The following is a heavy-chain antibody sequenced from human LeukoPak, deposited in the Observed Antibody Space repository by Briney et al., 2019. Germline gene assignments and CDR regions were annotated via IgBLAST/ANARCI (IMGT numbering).Heavy chain of an antibody. D-gene: IGHD6-19*01. CDR3: AGGRIAVAGTGAFDI. V-gene: IGHV4-61*02. CDR1: GGSISSGSYY. Sequence: SQTLSLTCTVSGGSISSGSYYWSWIRQPAGKGLEWLGRIYTSGSTNYNPSLKSRVTISVDTSKNQFSLKLSSVTAADTAVYYCAGGRIAVAGTGAFDIWGQGTMVTVSS. CDR2: IYTSGST. J-gene: IGHJ3*02.